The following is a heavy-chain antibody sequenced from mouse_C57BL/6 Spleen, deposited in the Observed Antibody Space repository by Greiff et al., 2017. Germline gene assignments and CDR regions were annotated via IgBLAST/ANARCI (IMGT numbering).Heavy chain of an antibody. D-gene: IGHD1-1*01. J-gene: IGHJ2*01. Sequence: QVQLQQPGAELVMPGASVKLSCKASGYTFTSYWMHWVKQRPGQGLEWIGEIDPSDSYTNYNQKFKGKSTLTVDKSSSTAYMQLSSLTSEDSAVYYCARCTTVVPFDYWGQGTTLTVSS. CDR3: ARCTTVVPFDY. CDR1: GYTFTSYW. CDR2: IDPSDSYT. V-gene: IGHV1-69*01.